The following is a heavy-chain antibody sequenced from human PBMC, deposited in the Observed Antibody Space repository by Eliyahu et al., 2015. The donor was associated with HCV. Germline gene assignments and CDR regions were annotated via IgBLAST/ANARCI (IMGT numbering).Heavy chain of an antibody. CDR2: IWYDGSNK. V-gene: IGHV3-33*01. CDR1: GFTFSXYG. CDR3: ARGNYYDSSGYSSMIAEPDY. J-gene: IGHJ4*02. D-gene: IGHD3-22*01. Sequence: QVQLVESGGGVVQPGRSLRLSCAASGFTFSXYGMXWVRQAPGKGVEWVAVIWYDGSNKYYADSVKGRFTISRDNSKNTLYLQMNSLRAEDTAVYYCARGNYYDSSGYSSMIAEPDYWGQGTLVTVSS.